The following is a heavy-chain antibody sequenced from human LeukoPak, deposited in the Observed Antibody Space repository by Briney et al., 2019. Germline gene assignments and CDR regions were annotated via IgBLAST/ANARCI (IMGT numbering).Heavy chain of an antibody. CDR1: GYTFTSYY. V-gene: IGHV1-46*03. Sequence: VASVKVSCKASGYTFTSYYMHWVRQAPGQGLEWMGIINPSGGSTSYAQKFKGRVTMTRDTSTSTVYMELRSLRSEDTAVYYCARGGDIVVVVAAHDYWGQGTLATVSS. D-gene: IGHD2-15*01. CDR2: INPSGGST. CDR3: ARGGDIVVVVAAHDY. J-gene: IGHJ4*02.